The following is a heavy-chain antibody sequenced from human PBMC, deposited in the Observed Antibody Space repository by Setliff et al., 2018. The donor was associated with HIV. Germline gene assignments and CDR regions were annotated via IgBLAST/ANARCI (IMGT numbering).Heavy chain of an antibody. V-gene: IGHV4-59*01. CDR3: ARCPSPPYCTSTTCYVDYYYMDV. Sequence: PSETLSLTCTVSGGSISNYYWSWLRQPPGKGLEWIGYIYYTGSTNYDPSLKSRVAISLDASKDQFSLRLSSVTAADTAVYYCARCPSPPYCTSTTCYVDYYYMDVWGKGTTVTVSS. CDR1: GGSISNYY. CDR2: IYYTGST. D-gene: IGHD2-2*01. J-gene: IGHJ6*03.